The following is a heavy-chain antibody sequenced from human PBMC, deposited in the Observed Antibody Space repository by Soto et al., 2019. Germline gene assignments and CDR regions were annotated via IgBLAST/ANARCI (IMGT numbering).Heavy chain of an antibody. Sequence: QVQLVESGGGVVQPGRSLRLSCAASGFTFSSYGMHWVRQAPGKGLEWVAVISYDGSNKYYADSVKGRFTISRDNSKNTLYLQMNSLRAEDTAVYYCAIGTGLRYFDWLLEFGYWGQGTLVTVSS. V-gene: IGHV3-30*03. CDR1: GFTFSSYG. J-gene: IGHJ4*02. CDR2: ISYDGSNK. D-gene: IGHD3-9*01. CDR3: AIGTGLRYFDWLLEFGY.